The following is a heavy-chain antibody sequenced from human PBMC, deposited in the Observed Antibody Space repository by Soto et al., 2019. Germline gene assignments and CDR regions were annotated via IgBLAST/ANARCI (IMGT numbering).Heavy chain of an antibody. CDR1: GYTCSRYG. J-gene: IGHJ4*02. Sequence: QVQLVQSGAEVREPGASVKVSCKTSGYTCSRYGITLVRQSPGQGPDWMGCINDNTGHTIYARNLEDRLTISTDTSTSTVYTELRSLKSDDTAVYYCARERKWEPLPYWGQGTLVTVSS. V-gene: IGHV1-18*01. D-gene: IGHD1-26*01. CDR3: ARERKWEPLPY. CDR2: INDNTGHT.